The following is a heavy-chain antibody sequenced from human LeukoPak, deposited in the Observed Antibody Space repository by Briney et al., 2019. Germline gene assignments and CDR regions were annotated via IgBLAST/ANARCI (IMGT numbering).Heavy chain of an antibody. Sequence: SETLSLTCTVSGGSISSYSWSWIRQPPGKGLEWIGYIYYSGSTNYNPSLKSRVTISVDTSKNQFSLKLSSVTAADTAVYYCAGSYAKVGATLFDYWGQGTLVTVSS. J-gene: IGHJ4*02. CDR1: GGSISSYS. CDR2: IYYSGST. V-gene: IGHV4-59*01. D-gene: IGHD1-26*01. CDR3: AGSYAKVGATLFDY.